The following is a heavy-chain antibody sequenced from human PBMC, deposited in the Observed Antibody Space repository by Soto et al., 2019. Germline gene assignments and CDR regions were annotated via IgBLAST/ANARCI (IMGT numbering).Heavy chain of an antibody. J-gene: IGHJ6*03. CDR1: GFTFSSYG. Sequence: QVQLVESGGGVVQPGRSLRLSCAASGFTFSSYGMHWVRQAPGKGLEWVAVIWYDGSNKYYADSVKGRFTISRDNSKNPLYLQMNSPRAEDTAVYYCARDGLAYYDFWSGPPGYYYMDVWGKGTTVTVSS. D-gene: IGHD3-3*01. CDR3: ARDGLAYYDFWSGPPGYYYMDV. CDR2: IWYDGSNK. V-gene: IGHV3-33*01.